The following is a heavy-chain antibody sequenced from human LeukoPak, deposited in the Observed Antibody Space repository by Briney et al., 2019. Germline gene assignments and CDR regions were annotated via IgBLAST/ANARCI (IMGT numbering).Heavy chain of an antibody. CDR1: GFTFSSYG. CDR3: ARAIEEYYYDSSGYSLDY. J-gene: IGHJ4*02. CDR2: IWYDGSNK. D-gene: IGHD3-22*01. Sequence: GRSLRVSCAASGFTFSSYGMHWGRQAPGKGLGWVAVIWYDGSNKYYADSVKGRFTISRDNSKNTLYLQMNSLRAEDTAVYYCARAIEEYYYDSSGYSLDYWGQGTLVTVSS. V-gene: IGHV3-33*01.